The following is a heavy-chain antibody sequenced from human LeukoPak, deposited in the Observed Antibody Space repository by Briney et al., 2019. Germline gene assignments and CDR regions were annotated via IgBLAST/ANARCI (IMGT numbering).Heavy chain of an antibody. Sequence: PSETLSLTCAVYGGSFSGYYWSWIRQPPGQGLEWIGEMNHSGSTNYNPSLKSRATITVDTDKNQFPLKLSSVTAADTAVYYCARHGFGYYDSSGEYFQHWGQGTLVTVSS. V-gene: IGHV4-34*01. CDR2: MNHSGST. CDR3: ARHGFGYYDSSGEYFQH. J-gene: IGHJ1*01. D-gene: IGHD3-22*01. CDR1: GGSFSGYY.